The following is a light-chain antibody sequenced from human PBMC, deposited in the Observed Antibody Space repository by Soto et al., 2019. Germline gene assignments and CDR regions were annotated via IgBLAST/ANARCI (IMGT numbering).Light chain of an antibody. Sequence: DIQMTQSPSSLSASVGDRVTITCRASQSISSYLNWYQQKPGKAPKLLIYAASSLQSGVPSRFSGSGSGTDFPLTISSLQPEDFATYYCQQSYSTPRTFGQGTQVEIK. CDR3: QQSYSTPRT. J-gene: IGKJ1*01. V-gene: IGKV1-39*01. CDR2: AAS. CDR1: QSISSY.